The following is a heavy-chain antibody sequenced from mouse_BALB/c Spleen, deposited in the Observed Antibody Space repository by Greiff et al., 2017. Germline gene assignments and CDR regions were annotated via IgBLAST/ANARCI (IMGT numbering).Heavy chain of an antibody. J-gene: IGHJ2*01. D-gene: IGHD1-1*01. V-gene: IGHV14-3*02. Sequence: VQLKESGAELVKPGASVKLSCTASGFNIKDTYMHWVKQRPEQGLEWIGRIDPANGNTKYDPKFQGKATITADTSSNTAYLQLSSLTSEDTAVYYCARRGDYYDSPFDYWGQGTTLTVSS. CDR2: IDPANGNT. CDR3: ARRGDYYDSPFDY. CDR1: GFNIKDTY.